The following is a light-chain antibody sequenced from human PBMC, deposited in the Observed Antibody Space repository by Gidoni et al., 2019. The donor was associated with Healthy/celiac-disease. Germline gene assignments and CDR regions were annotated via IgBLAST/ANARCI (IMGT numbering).Light chain of an antibody. CDR1: QGISYY. V-gene: IGKV1-27*01. CDR2: AAS. J-gene: IGKJ4*01. Sequence: DIQMTQSPSYLSASVGGRVTITCRASQGISYYLAWYQQNPGKVPKLLIYAASTLQSGVPSRFSGSGSGTDFTLTISSLQPEDVATYYCQKYNSAPLTFGGGTKVEIK. CDR3: QKYNSAPLT.